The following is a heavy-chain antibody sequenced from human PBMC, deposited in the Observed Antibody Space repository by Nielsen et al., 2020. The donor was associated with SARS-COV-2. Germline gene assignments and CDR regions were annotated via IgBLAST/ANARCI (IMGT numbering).Heavy chain of an antibody. Sequence: SETLSLTCTVSGDSITSGGSHWSWIRHHPSRGLEWLGFTSYDGNTYSNPSLESRLIISVDTSENQFSLRLNSVTVADTAIYFCARGAAWFDPWGQGTRVTVSS. J-gene: IGHJ5*02. CDR3: ARGAAWFDP. CDR2: TSYDGNT. D-gene: IGHD2-15*01. V-gene: IGHV4-31*03. CDR1: GDSITSGGSH.